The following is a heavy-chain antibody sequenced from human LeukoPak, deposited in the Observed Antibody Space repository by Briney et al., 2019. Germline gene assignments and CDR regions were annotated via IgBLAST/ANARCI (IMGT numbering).Heavy chain of an antibody. CDR2: IYYSGST. CDR1: GGSISSGGYY. D-gene: IGHD3-10*01. Sequence: TTSETLSLTCTVSGGSISSGGYYWSWIRQHPGKGLEWIGYIYYSGSTYYNPSLKSRVTITVDTSKNQFSLKLSSVTAADTAVYYCARGGGTMVRGVIILSYFDYWGQGTLVTVSS. V-gene: IGHV4-30-4*08. CDR3: ARGGGTMVRGVIILSYFDY. J-gene: IGHJ4*02.